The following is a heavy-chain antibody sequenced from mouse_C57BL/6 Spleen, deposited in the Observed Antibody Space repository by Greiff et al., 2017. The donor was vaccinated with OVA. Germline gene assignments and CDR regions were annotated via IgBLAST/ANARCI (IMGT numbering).Heavy chain of an antibody. V-gene: IGHV3-6*01. CDR3: AIPNWDVGYFDY. D-gene: IGHD4-1*01. CDR1: GYSITSGYY. J-gene: IGHJ2*01. Sequence: EVHLVESGPGLVKPSQSLSLTCSVTGYSITSGYYWNWIRQFPGNKLEWMGYISYDGSNNYNPSLKNRISITRDTSKNQFFLKLNSVTTEDTATYYCAIPNWDVGYFDYWGQGTTLTVSS. CDR2: ISYDGSN.